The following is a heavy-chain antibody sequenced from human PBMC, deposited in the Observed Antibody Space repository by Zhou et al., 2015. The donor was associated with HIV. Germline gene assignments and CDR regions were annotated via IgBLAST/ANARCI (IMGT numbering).Heavy chain of an antibody. CDR3: ARGVFSSTSCYMCNWFDP. CDR1: GGTFSSYA. CDR2: IIPIFGTA. Sequence: QVQLVQSGAEVKKPGSSVKVSCKASGGTFSSYAISWVRQAPGQGLEWMGGIIPIFGTANYAQKFQGRVTITADESTSTAYMELSSLRSEDTAVYYCARGVFSSTSCYMCNWFDPWGQGTLVTVSS. D-gene: IGHD2-2*02. J-gene: IGHJ5*02. V-gene: IGHV1-69*01.